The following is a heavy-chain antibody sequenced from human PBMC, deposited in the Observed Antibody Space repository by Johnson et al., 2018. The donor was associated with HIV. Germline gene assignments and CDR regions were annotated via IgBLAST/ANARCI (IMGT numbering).Heavy chain of an antibody. CDR2: ITTAGDA. Sequence: EVQLVESGGGLVQPGGSLRLSCASSGFTFSSYDMHWVRQGTGEALEWVSAITTAGDAYYADSVKGRFTISRDNAKNSLYLQMNSLTVEDTALYYCARADRDSGTYHDAFDIWGQGTMVTVSS. D-gene: IGHD1-26*01. CDR3: ARADRDSGTYHDAFDI. J-gene: IGHJ3*02. V-gene: IGHV3-13*01. CDR1: GFTFSSYD.